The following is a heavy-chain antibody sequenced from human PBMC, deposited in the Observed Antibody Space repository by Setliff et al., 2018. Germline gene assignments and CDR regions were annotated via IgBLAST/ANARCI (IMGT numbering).Heavy chain of an antibody. Sequence: ETLSLTCTVSGGSINSMSYYRGWIRQPPGKGLEWIGSIYHRGRTYYNPSLDSRVTISLDTSKNQYSLRLRSVTAADTAVYYCASPRRDDLDTPFDAFDLWGQGTKVTVSS. CDR2: IYHRGRT. J-gene: IGHJ3*01. CDR3: ASPRRDDLDTPFDAFDL. V-gene: IGHV4-39*07. D-gene: IGHD1-1*01. CDR1: GGSINSMSYY.